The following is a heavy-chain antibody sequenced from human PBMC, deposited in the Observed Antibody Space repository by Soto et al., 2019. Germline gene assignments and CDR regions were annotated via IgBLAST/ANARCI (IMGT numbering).Heavy chain of an antibody. Sequence: TLSLTCTVSGGSISSGGYYWSWIRQHPGKGLEWIGYIYYSGSTYYNPSLKSRVTISVDTSKNQFSLKLSSVTAADTAVYYCARTPWIQLWQYYFDYWGQGTLVTVSS. CDR1: GGSISSGGYY. J-gene: IGHJ4*02. CDR3: ARTPWIQLWQYYFDY. D-gene: IGHD5-18*01. V-gene: IGHV4-31*03. CDR2: IYYSGST.